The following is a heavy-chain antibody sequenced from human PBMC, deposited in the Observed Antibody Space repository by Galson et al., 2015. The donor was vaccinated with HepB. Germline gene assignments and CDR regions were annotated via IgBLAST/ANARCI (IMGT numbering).Heavy chain of an antibody. CDR2: INPSGGST. Sequence: SVKVSCKASEYTFTSYYMHWVRQAPGQGLEWMGIINPSGGSTSYAQKFQGRVTMTRDTSTSTVYMELSSLRSEDTAVYYCARAGRGAYSSGWPFDYWGQGTLVTVSS. CDR1: EYTFTSYY. J-gene: IGHJ4*02. V-gene: IGHV1-46*03. CDR3: ARAGRGAYSSGWPFDY. D-gene: IGHD6-19*01.